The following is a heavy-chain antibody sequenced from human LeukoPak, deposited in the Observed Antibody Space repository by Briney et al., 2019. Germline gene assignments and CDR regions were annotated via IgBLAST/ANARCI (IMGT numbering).Heavy chain of an antibody. CDR1: GCTFSSYA. Sequence: GGSLRLSCAASGCTFSSYAMHWVRQAPGKGLERVAVISYDGSNKYYADPVKGRFTISRDNSKNTLYLQMNSLRAEDTAVYYCAREGLYSSSWYLDYWGQGTLVTVSS. CDR3: AREGLYSSSWYLDY. J-gene: IGHJ4*02. CDR2: ISYDGSNK. V-gene: IGHV3-30-3*01. D-gene: IGHD6-13*01.